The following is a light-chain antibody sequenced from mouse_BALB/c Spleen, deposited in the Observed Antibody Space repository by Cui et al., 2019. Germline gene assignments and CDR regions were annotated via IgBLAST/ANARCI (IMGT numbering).Light chain of an antibody. Sequence: QIVLTQSPAIMSASPGEKVTMTCSASSSVSYMHWYQQKSGTPPKRWIYDTSKLASGVPARFSGSGSGTSYSLTISSMEAEDAATYYCQQWSSNPPTFGAGTKLELK. CDR3: QQWSSNPPT. J-gene: IGKJ5*01. V-gene: IGKV4-59*01. CDR2: DTS. CDR1: SSVSY.